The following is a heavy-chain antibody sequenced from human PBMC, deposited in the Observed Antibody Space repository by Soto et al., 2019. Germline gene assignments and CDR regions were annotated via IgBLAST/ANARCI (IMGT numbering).Heavy chain of an antibody. Sequence: HPGGSLGLSCAASGFTFSSYAMSWVRQAPGKGLEWVSAISGSGGSTYYADSVKGRFTISRDNSKNTLYLQMNSLRAEDTAVYYCAKVGYCSGGSCLDAFDIWGQGTMVTVSS. CDR2: ISGSGGST. D-gene: IGHD2-15*01. CDR1: GFTFSSYA. J-gene: IGHJ3*02. V-gene: IGHV3-23*01. CDR3: AKVGYCSGGSCLDAFDI.